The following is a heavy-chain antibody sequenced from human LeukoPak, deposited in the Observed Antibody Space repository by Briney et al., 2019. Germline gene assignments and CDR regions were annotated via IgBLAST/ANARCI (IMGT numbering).Heavy chain of an antibody. CDR1: GFTFSSYA. CDR3: AKAASGMIGSRSHYFDY. J-gene: IGHJ4*02. CDR2: ISGSGGST. D-gene: IGHD3-10*01. Sequence: AGGSLRLYCAASGFTFSSYAMSWVRQAPGKGLEWVSAISGSGGSTYYADSVKGRFTISRDNSKNTLYLQMNSLRAEDTAVYYCAKAASGMIGSRSHYFDYWGQGTLVTVSS. V-gene: IGHV3-23*01.